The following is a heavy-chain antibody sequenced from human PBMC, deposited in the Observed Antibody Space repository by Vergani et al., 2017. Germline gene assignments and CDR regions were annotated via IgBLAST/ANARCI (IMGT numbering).Heavy chain of an antibody. CDR3: APGGGYSYGYPFDY. J-gene: IGHJ4*02. CDR2: ISSSGSTI. Sequence: EVQLVESGGGLVQPGGSLRLSCAASGFTFSSYEMNWVRQAPGKGLEWVSYISSSGSTIYYADSVKGRFTISRDNAKNSLYLQMNSLRAEDTAVYYCAPGGGYSYGYPFDYWGQGTLVTVSS. CDR1: GFTFSSYE. D-gene: IGHD5-18*01. V-gene: IGHV3-48*03.